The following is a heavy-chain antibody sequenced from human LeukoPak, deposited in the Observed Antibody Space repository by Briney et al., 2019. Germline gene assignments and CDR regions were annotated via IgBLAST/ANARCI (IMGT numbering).Heavy chain of an antibody. Sequence: SETLSLTCTVSGGSISSGGYYWSWIRQHPGKGLEWIGHIYYSGSTYYNPSLKSRVTISGDTSKSQFSLKLSSVTAADTAVYYCARGSGYSYAGFDYWGQGALVTVSS. D-gene: IGHD5-18*01. CDR3: ARGSGYSYAGFDY. J-gene: IGHJ4*02. CDR2: IYYSGST. V-gene: IGHV4-31*03. CDR1: GGSISSGGYY.